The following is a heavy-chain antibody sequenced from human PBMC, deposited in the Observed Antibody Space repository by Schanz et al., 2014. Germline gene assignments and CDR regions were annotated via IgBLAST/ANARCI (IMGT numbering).Heavy chain of an antibody. CDR3: DTEERMESGTWAKAFDT. CDR1: NYIFTNYY. J-gene: IGHJ3*02. Sequence: QVQLVQSGAEVKKPGASVKLSCKASNYIFTNYYIHCVRQAPGQGLEWMGWINPYDDTIAYAKKFQNRFARTRDTSATTVYMELSSLRSDGTDMYDSDTEERMESGTWAKAFDTWGQGTLVTVSS. V-gene: IGHV1-46*01. D-gene: IGHD3-3*01. CDR2: INPYDDTI.